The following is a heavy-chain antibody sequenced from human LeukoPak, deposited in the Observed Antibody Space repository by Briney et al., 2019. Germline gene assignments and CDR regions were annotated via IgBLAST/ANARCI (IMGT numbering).Heavy chain of an antibody. V-gene: IGHV4-39*01. CDR1: GGSISSSSYY. J-gene: IGHJ6*02. CDR2: IYYSGST. CDR3: ARTITKDV. Sequence: SETLSLTCTVSGGSISSSSYYWGWIRQPPGKGLEWIGSIYYSGSTYYNPSLKSRVTISVDTSKNQFSLKLSSVTAADTAVYYCARTITKDVWGQGTTVTVSS. D-gene: IGHD5-12*01.